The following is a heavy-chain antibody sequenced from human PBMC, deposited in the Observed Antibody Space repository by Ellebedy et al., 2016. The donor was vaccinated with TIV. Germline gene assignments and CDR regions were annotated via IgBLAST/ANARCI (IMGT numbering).Heavy chain of an antibody. V-gene: IGHV4-34*01. CDR3: ARAFQYSSGWAFDY. D-gene: IGHD6-19*01. Sequence: MPSETLSLTCAVHGGSLSSDYWSWIRQSPEKGLEWIGEINYSGSTSYNPSLKSRVSISVDTPKKQFSLKLSSVTAADTAVYYCARAFQYSSGWAFDYWGQGTLVTVSS. CDR2: INYSGST. CDR1: GGSLSSDY. J-gene: IGHJ4*02.